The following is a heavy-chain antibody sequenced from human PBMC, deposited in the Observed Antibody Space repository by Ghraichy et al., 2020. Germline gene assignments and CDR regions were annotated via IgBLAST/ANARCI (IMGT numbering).Heavy chain of an antibody. V-gene: IGHV4-4*07. CDR3: ARDLVPSRGGSRGGAFDI. D-gene: IGHD2-15*01. CDR2: IYTSGST. J-gene: IGHJ3*02. CDR1: GGSISSYY. Sequence: SETLSLTCTVSGGSISSYYWSWIRQPAGKGLEWIGRIYTSGSTNYNPSLKSRVTMSVDTSKNQFSLKLSSVTAADTAVYYCARDLVPSRGGSRGGAFDIWGQGTMVTVSS.